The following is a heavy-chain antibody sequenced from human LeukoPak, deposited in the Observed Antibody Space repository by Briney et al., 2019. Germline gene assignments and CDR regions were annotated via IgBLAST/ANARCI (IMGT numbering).Heavy chain of an antibody. J-gene: IGHJ4*01. CDR1: GGSISSSSYY. D-gene: IGHD2/OR15-2a*01. CDR2: IYYSGST. CDR3: GKDREYFLDY. Sequence: SETLSLTCTVSGGSISSSSYYWGWIRQPPGKGLEWIGSIYYSGSTYYNPSLKSRVTISVDTSKNQFSLKLSSVTAADTAVYYRGKDREYFLDYWGQGTLVTVSS. V-gene: IGHV4-39*07.